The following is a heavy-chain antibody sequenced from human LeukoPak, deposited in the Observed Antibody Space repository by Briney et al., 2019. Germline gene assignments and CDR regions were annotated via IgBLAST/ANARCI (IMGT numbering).Heavy chain of an antibody. V-gene: IGHV3-23*01. CDR3: ARVGYTSGWYRN. Sequence: PGGSLRLSCVGSGFSFNNYAMSWVRQAPGKGLEWVSSLSGSGGCTQYADSVKGRFSISRDNSKNTLYLQMNSLRAEDTAVYYCARVGYTSGWYRNWGQGTLVTVSS. J-gene: IGHJ4*02. D-gene: IGHD6-19*01. CDR1: GFSFNNYA. CDR2: LSGSGGCT.